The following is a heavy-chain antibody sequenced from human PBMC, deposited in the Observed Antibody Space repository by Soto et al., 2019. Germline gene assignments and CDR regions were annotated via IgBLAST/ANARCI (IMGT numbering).Heavy chain of an antibody. Sequence: GGSLRLSCAASGFTFSSYSMNWVRQAPGKGLEWVSSISSSSSYIYYADSVKGRFTISRDNAKNSLYLQMNSLRAEDTAVYYCARDGCGTSCYKDYYYYYMDVWGKGTTVTVSS. J-gene: IGHJ6*03. CDR3: ARDGCGTSCYKDYYYYYMDV. CDR2: ISSSSSYI. D-gene: IGHD2-2*02. CDR1: GFTFSSYS. V-gene: IGHV3-21*01.